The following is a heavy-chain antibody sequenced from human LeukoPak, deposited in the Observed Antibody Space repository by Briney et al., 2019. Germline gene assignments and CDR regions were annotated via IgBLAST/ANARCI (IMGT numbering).Heavy chain of an antibody. D-gene: IGHD6-19*01. V-gene: IGHV3-48*03. CDR3: AREDSAGPWTDY. Sequence: GGSLRLSCASSGFTFSSYEMNWVRQAPGKGLEWVSYISSSGSTIYYADSVKGRFTISRDNAKNSLYLQMNSLRAEDTAVYYCAREDSAGPWTDYWGQGTLVTVSS. CDR1: GFTFSSYE. CDR2: ISSSGSTI. J-gene: IGHJ4*02.